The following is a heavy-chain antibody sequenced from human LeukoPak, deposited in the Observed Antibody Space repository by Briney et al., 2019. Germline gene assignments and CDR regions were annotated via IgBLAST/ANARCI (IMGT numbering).Heavy chain of an antibody. V-gene: IGHV4-4*07. D-gene: IGHD3-16*01. CDR1: GDSLSYYY. CDR3: ARGDYYDGGGRNWFDV. CDR2: IHTSGTT. J-gene: IGHJ5*02. Sequence: SETLSLTCTVSGDSLSYYYWNFIRQPAGKGLEWIGRIHTSGTTYYSASLKSRVSMSVDSSRNQFSLRLTSVTAADTAIYFCARGDYYDGGGRNWFDVWGQGTLVTVSS.